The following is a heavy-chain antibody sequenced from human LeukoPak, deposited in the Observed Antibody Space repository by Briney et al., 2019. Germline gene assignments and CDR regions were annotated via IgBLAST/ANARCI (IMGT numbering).Heavy chain of an antibody. J-gene: IGHJ4*02. Sequence: GGSLRLSCAASGFTFSSYWMSWVRQAPGKGLEWVANIKQDGSEKYYVDSVKGRFTISRDNAKNSLYLQMNSLRAEDTAVYYCARRIASTYYYDSSGYSGVDYWGQGTLVTVSS. V-gene: IGHV3-7*01. D-gene: IGHD3-22*01. CDR2: IKQDGSEK. CDR1: GFTFSSYW. CDR3: ARRIASTYYYDSSGYSGVDY.